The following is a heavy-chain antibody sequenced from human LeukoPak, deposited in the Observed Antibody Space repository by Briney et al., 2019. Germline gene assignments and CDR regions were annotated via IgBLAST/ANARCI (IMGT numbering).Heavy chain of an antibody. D-gene: IGHD4-17*01. V-gene: IGHV4-31*03. J-gene: IGHJ4*02. Sequence: SETLSLTCTVSGGSISSGGYYWSWIRQHPGKGLEWIGYIYYSGSTYYNPSLKSRVIISEDTSKNQFSLKLSSVTAADTAVYYCARYGKEQPAFDYWGQGTLVTVSS. CDR1: GGSISSGGYY. CDR2: IYYSGST. CDR3: ARYGKEQPAFDY.